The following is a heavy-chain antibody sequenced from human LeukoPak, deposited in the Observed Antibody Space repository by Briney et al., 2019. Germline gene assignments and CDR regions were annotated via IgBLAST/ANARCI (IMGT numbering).Heavy chain of an antibody. D-gene: IGHD1-1*01. CDR3: AAYNWNDFYYYGMDV. V-gene: IGHV4-59*01. CDR1: GGSISSYY. Sequence: PSETLSLTCTVSGGSISSYYWSWIRQPPGKGLEWIGYIYYSGSTNYNPSLKSRVTISVDTSKNQFSLELSSVTAADTAVYYCAAYNWNDFYYYGMDVWGKGTTVTVSS. J-gene: IGHJ6*04. CDR2: IYYSGST.